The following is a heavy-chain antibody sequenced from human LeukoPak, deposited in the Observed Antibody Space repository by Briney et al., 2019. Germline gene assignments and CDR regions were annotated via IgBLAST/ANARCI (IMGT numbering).Heavy chain of an antibody. Sequence: SETLSLTCAVYGGSFSGYYWSWIRQPPGKGLEWIGEINHSGSTNYNPSLKSRVTISVDTSKNQFSLKLSSVTAADTAVYYCAKDVVTGPYYYYYGLDVWGQGTTVIVSS. CDR3: AKDVVTGPYYYYYGLDV. D-gene: IGHD2-21*02. CDR2: INHSGST. J-gene: IGHJ6*02. V-gene: IGHV4-34*01. CDR1: GGSFSGYY.